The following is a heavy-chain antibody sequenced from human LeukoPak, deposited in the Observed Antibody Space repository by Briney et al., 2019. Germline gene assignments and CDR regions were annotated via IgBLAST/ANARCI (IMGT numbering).Heavy chain of an antibody. CDR1: GFTFSRYL. Sequence: GGSLRLSCAASGFTFSRYLMNWVRQAPGKGLEWVAFIRYDGSNKYYADSVKGRFTISRDNSKNTLYLQMNSLRAEDTAVYYCAKDPDTNYYDSSGPPSWGQGTLVTVSS. V-gene: IGHV3-30*02. D-gene: IGHD3-22*01. J-gene: IGHJ5*02. CDR2: IRYDGSNK. CDR3: AKDPDTNYYDSSGPPS.